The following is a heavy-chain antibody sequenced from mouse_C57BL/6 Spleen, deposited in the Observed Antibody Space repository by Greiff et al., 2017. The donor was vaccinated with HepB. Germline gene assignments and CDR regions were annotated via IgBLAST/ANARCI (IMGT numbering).Heavy chain of an antibody. CDR2: IDPEDGET. J-gene: IGHJ2*01. Sequence: EVQVVESGAELVKPGASVKLSCTASGFNIKDYYMHWVKQRTEQGLEWIGRIDPEDGETKYAPKFQGKATITADTSSNTAYLQLSSLTSEDTAVYYCARSAASAQALDYWGQGTTLTVSS. CDR3: ARSAASAQALDY. V-gene: IGHV14-2*01. D-gene: IGHD3-2*02. CDR1: GFNIKDYY.